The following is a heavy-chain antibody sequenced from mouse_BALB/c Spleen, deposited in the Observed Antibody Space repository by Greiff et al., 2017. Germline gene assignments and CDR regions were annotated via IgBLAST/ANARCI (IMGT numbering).Heavy chain of an antibody. J-gene: IGHJ2*01. CDR1: GYSFTSYW. CDR3: TRSPTPAYFDS. Sequence: QLQQSGTVLARPGASVKMSWKASGYSFTSYWMHWVKQRPGQGLEWIGAIYPGNSDTSYNQKFKGKAKLTAVTSASTAYMELSSLTNEDSAVYYCTRSPTPAYFDSWGQGTTLTVSS. CDR2: IYPGNSDT. D-gene: IGHD1-2*01. V-gene: IGHV1-5*01.